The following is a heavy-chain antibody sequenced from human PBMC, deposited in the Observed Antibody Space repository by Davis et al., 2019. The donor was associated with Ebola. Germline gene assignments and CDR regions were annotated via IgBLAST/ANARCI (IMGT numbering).Heavy chain of an antibody. CDR1: GFTVSSNY. D-gene: IGHD6-13*01. CDR2: IYSGGST. Sequence: PGGSLRLSCAASGFTVSSNYMSWVRQAPGKGLELVSVIYSGGSTYYADFVKGRFTLSRDNSKNTLYLQMNSLRAEDTAVYYCARDGSQQQRWYFELWGRGTLVTVSS. CDR3: ARDGSQQQRWYFEL. J-gene: IGHJ2*01. V-gene: IGHV3-53*01.